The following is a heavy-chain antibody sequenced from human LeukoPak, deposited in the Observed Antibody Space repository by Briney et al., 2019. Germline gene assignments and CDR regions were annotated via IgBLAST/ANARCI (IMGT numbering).Heavy chain of an antibody. Sequence: SETLSLTCTVSGGSISNYYWSWIRQPPGKGLEWIAYINYSGNTNYNTSLKSRVTISIVTSKNHFFLKLSSVTAANTAIYYCARLNVLSSSPLHHFDHWGQGTLVTVSS. CDR1: GGSISNYY. J-gene: IGHJ4*02. CDR2: INYSGNT. CDR3: ARLNVLSSSPLHHFDH. D-gene: IGHD6-13*01. V-gene: IGHV4-59*08.